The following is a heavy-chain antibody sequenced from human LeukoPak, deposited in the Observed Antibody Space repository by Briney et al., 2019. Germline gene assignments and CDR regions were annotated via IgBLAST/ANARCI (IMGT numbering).Heavy chain of an antibody. CDR1: GFTFSDYY. D-gene: IGHD2-15*01. J-gene: IGHJ4*02. CDR2: ISSSGSTI. V-gene: IGHV3-11*01. Sequence: GSLRLSCAASGFTFSDYYMSWIRQAPGKGLEWVSYISSSGSTIYYADFVKGRFTISRDNAKNSLYLQMNSLRAEDTAVYYCARANPHCSGGSCFRPLDYWGQGTLVTVSS. CDR3: ARANPHCSGGSCFRPLDY.